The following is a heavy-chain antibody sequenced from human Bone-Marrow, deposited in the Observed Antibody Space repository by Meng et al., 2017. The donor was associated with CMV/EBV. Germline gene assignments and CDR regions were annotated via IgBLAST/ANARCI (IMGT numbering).Heavy chain of an antibody. V-gene: IGHV3-30*02. CDR1: GFTFSSFG. CDR2: IRYDGVDK. Sequence: GESLKISCVASGFTFSSFGMHWVRQAPGKGLEWVAFIRYDGVDKWYVDSVKGRFTISRDNSKNILYLQMNNLRPEDTATYFCASLLVVDYWGQGKLVTVSS. CDR3: ASLLVVDY. J-gene: IGHJ4*02. D-gene: IGHD2-15*01.